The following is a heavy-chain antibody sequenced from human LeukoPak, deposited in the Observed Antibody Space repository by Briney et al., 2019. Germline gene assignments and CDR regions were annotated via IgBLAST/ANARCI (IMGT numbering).Heavy chain of an antibody. CDR2: IYYSGST. J-gene: IGHJ4*02. V-gene: IGHV4-39*01. CDR1: GGAISSSSYY. D-gene: IGHD1-1*01. CDR3: ARQGPSGPTGIDY. Sequence: SETLFLTCTVSGGAISSSSYYWGWIRQPPGKGLEWIGSIYYSGSTYYNPSLKSRVTISVDTSKNQFSLKLSSVTAADTAVYYCARQGPSGPTGIDYWGQGTLVTVSS.